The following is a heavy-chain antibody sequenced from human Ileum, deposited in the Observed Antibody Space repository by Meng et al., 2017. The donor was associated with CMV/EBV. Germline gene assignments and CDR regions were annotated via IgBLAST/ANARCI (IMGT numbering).Heavy chain of an antibody. CDR2: IRSKAYGGTT. J-gene: IGHJ6*02. V-gene: IGHV3-49*04. CDR3: AREAGIAARRLNYYGVDV. Sequence: GGSLRLSCTTSGFTFGDYAMTWVRQAPGKGLEWVGFIRSKAYGGTTEYAASVKGRFTISRDDSKSIAYLQINSLKTEDTAVYYCAREAGIAARRLNYYGVDVWGQGTTVTVSS. CDR1: GFTFGDYA. D-gene: IGHD6-6*01.